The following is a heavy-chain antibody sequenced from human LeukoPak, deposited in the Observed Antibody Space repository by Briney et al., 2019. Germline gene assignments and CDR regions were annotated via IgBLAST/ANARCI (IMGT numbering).Heavy chain of an antibody. CDR1: GFTFSDYY. CDR3: ARGSRETIYYFDY. V-gene: IGHV3-11*01. Sequence: PAGSLTLSCAVSGFTFSDYYMSWIRQPPGKGLEWVSYIRSSGSTIYYADSVKGRFTISRDNAKNSLYLQLNSLRAEDTALYYCARGSRETIYYFDYWGQGTLVTVS. CDR2: IRSSGSTI. D-gene: IGHD3-9*01. J-gene: IGHJ4*02.